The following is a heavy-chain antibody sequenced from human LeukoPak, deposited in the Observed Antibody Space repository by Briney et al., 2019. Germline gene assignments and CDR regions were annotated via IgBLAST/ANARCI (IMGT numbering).Heavy chain of an antibody. CDR2: INPSGGST. CDR1: GYTYTSYY. CDR3: ARSGSGSYYDY. J-gene: IGHJ4*02. V-gene: IGHV1-46*01. D-gene: IGHD1-26*01. Sequence: GASVKVSCKASGYTYTSYYMHWVRQAPGQGLEWMGIINPSGGSTSYAQKFQGRVTMTWDMSTSTVYMELSSLRSEDTAVYYCARSGSGSYYDYWGQGTLVTVSS.